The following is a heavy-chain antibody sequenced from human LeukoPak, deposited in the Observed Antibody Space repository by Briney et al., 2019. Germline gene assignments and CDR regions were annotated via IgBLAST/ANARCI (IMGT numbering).Heavy chain of an antibody. D-gene: IGHD6-19*01. CDR3: ARGSPSPSGPVDY. J-gene: IGHJ4*02. CDR1: GGTFSSYA. V-gene: IGHV1-69*04. Sequence: SVKVSCKASGGTFSSYAISWVRQASGQGLEWMGRIIPIFGIANYAQKFQGRVTITADKSTSTAYMELSSLRSEDTAVYYCARGSPSPSGPVDYWGQGTLVTVSS. CDR2: IIPIFGIA.